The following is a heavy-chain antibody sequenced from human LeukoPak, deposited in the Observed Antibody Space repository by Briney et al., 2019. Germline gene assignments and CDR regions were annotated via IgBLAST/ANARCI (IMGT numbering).Heavy chain of an antibody. Sequence: ASVKVSCKASGYTFTSYYMHWVRQAPGQGLEWMGLINPSGGSTSYAQKFQGRVTMTRDTSASTVYMELSSLRSEDTAVYYCARDGALVAARLSWFDPWGQGTLVTVSS. CDR2: INPSGGST. J-gene: IGHJ5*02. D-gene: IGHD6-6*01. CDR3: ARDGALVAARLSWFDP. CDR1: GYTFTSYY. V-gene: IGHV1-46*01.